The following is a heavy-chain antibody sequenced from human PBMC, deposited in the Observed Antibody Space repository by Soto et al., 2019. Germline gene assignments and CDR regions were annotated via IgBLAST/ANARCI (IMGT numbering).Heavy chain of an antibody. CDR2: INQDGSGQ. CDR1: GFTFSYYW. J-gene: IGHJ3*01. D-gene: IGHD6-13*01. V-gene: IGHV3-7*01. CDR3: ARDILVGAGTARAFDV. Sequence: EVQLMESGGGLAQPGGSPRLSCEDSGFTFSYYWMTWVRQAPGKGLEWVANINQDGSGQYYVDSVKGRFTISRDNAKKSVYLQMSSLRVDDTAVYFCARDILVGAGTARAFDVWGQGTTVIVSS.